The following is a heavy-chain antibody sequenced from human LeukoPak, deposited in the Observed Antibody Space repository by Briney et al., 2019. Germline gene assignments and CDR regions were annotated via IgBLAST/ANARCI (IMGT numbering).Heavy chain of an antibody. V-gene: IGHV1-8*01. CDR1: GYTFTSYD. CDR2: MNPNSGNT. CDR3: ARGVIAARPRRRRSGFDY. Sequence: ASVKVSCKASGYTFTSYDINWVRQATGQGLEWMGWMNPNSGNTGYAQKFQGRVTMTRNTSMSTAYMELSSLRSEDTAVYYCARGVIAARPRRRRSGFDYWGQGTLVTVSS. D-gene: IGHD6-6*01. J-gene: IGHJ4*02.